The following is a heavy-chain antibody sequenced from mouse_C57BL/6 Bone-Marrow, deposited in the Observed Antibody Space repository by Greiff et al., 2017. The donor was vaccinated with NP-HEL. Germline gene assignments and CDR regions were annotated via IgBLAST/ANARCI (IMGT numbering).Heavy chain of an antibody. J-gene: IGHJ3*01. Sequence: EVQRVESGGGLVKPGGSLKLSCAASGFTFSSYAMSWVRQTPEKRLEWVATISDGGSYTYYPDNVKGRFTISRDNSKNNLYLQMSHLKSEDTAMYYCAREWGADGLFAYWGQGTLVTVSA. CDR3: AREWGADGLFAY. D-gene: IGHD2-3*01. V-gene: IGHV5-4*01. CDR1: GFTFSSYA. CDR2: ISDGGSYT.